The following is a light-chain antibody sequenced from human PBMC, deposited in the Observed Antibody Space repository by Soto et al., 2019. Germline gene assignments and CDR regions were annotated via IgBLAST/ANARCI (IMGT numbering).Light chain of an antibody. Sequence: DIQMTQSPSALSASLGDRVTITCRASQGIGVYLAWFQQKPGNAPKLLIYAASTLQSGVPSRFSGSGSGTDFTLTVSILQPYDVATYYCQKYNSAPLTFGGGTRVEIK. CDR3: QKYNSAPLT. CDR1: QGIGVY. CDR2: AAS. J-gene: IGKJ4*01. V-gene: IGKV1-27*01.